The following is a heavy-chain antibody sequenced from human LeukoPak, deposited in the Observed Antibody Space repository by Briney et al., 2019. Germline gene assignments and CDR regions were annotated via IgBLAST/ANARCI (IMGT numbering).Heavy chain of an antibody. Sequence: TGGSLRLSCAASGFTFSSYWMHWVRQVSGKGLVWVSHSNTDGSSTDYADSVKGRFTISRDNAKNTLYLQMNSLRAEDTAVYYCARARITIFGVVKHAFDIWGQGTMVTVSS. J-gene: IGHJ3*02. D-gene: IGHD3-3*01. CDR2: SNTDGSST. V-gene: IGHV3-74*01. CDR3: ARARITIFGVVKHAFDI. CDR1: GFTFSSYW.